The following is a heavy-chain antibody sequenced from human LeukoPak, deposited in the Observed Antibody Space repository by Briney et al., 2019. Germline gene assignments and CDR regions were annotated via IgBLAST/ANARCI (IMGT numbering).Heavy chain of an antibody. Sequence: GGSLRLSCVASGFTFDDYAMHWVRQAPGKGLEWVSGISWNTGTIGYADSVKGRFTISRDNAKNSLYLQMNSLRVEDTALYYCAKDTTSAILTATDYWGQGILVTVSS. CDR1: GFTFDDYA. D-gene: IGHD3-9*01. V-gene: IGHV3-9*01. CDR2: ISWNTGTI. J-gene: IGHJ4*02. CDR3: AKDTTSAILTATDY.